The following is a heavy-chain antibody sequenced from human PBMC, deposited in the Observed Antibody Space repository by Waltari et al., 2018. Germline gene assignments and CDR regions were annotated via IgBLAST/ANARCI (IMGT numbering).Heavy chain of an antibody. CDR2: IYYSGST. J-gene: IGHJ6*03. CDR1: GGSISSYY. Sequence: QVQLQESGSGLVKPSETLSLTCTVSGGSISSYYWSWIRPPPGKGLEWIGYIYYSGSTNYNPSLKSRVTISVDTSKNQFSLKLSSVTAADTAVYYCARGGSSDNYYYYYYMDVWGKGTTVTVSS. CDR3: ARGGSSDNYYYYYYMDV. D-gene: IGHD6-6*01. V-gene: IGHV4-59*01.